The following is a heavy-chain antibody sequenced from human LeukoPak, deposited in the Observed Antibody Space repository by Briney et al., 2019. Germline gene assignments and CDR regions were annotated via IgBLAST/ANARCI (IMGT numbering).Heavy chain of an antibody. Sequence: RGSLRLSCAASGFTVTNYYMSGVRQAPGKGLEWVSVIYSGDDTFHADSVKGRFTLSRDNSKNILYLQMNSLRAEDTAVYYCTRDPDGWGQGTLVTVSS. CDR3: TRDPDG. J-gene: IGHJ4*02. CDR2: IYSGDDT. CDR1: GFTVTNYY. V-gene: IGHV3-66*01.